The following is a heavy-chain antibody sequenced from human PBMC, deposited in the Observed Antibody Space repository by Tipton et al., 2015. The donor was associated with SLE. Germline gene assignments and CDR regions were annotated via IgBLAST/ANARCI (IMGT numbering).Heavy chain of an antibody. V-gene: IGHV4-61*02. D-gene: IGHD3-22*01. Sequence: TLSLTCTVSGGSISSGNYYWSWIRQPAGKRLEWIGRVYTSGSTNSNPSLPSLKSRITLSIDTSKNQFSLKLSSVTAADTAVYYCARAEIYYYDKSGYFPHAFDIWGPGTVVTVSS. J-gene: IGHJ3*02. CDR1: GGSISSGNYY. CDR3: ARAEIYYYDKSGYFPHAFDI. CDR2: VYTSGST.